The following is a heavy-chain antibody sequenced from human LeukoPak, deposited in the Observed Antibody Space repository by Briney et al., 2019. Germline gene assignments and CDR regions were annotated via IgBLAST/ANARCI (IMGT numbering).Heavy chain of an antibody. Sequence: SETLSLTCTVSGGSISSYYWSWIRQPAGKGLEWIGRIYTSGSTNYNPSLKSRVTISVDTSKNQFSLKLSSVTAADTAVYYCARISGITMIVVIISQDAFDIRGQGTMVTVSS. CDR3: ARISGITMIVVIISQDAFDI. D-gene: IGHD3-22*01. J-gene: IGHJ3*02. V-gene: IGHV4-4*07. CDR1: GGSISSYY. CDR2: IYTSGST.